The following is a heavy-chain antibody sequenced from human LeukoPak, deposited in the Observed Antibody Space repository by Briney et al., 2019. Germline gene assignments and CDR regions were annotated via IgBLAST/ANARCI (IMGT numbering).Heavy chain of an antibody. J-gene: IGHJ4*02. Sequence: GGSLRLSCAASGFTFSSYGMHWVRQAPGKGLEWVAVISYDGSNKYYADSVKGRFTISRDHSKNPLYLQMNSLRAEDTAVYYCAKDPGDYGDYFDYWGQGTLVTVSS. CDR2: ISYDGSNK. V-gene: IGHV3-30*18. D-gene: IGHD4-17*01. CDR1: GFTFSSYG. CDR3: AKDPGDYGDYFDY.